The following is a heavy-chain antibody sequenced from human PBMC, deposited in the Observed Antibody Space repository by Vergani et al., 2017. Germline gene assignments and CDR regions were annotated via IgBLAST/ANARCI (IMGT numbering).Heavy chain of an antibody. CDR2: ISSSGSTI. CDR3: ARDYSSSWYGIGY. CDR1: GFTFSSYE. J-gene: IGHJ4*02. D-gene: IGHD6-13*01. Sequence: EVQLVESGGGLVQPGGSLRLSCAASGFTFSSYEMNWVRQAPGKGLEWVSYISSSGSTIYYADSVKGRFTISRDNAKNSPYLQMNSLRAEDTAVYYCARDYSSSWYGIGYWGQGTLVTVSS. V-gene: IGHV3-48*03.